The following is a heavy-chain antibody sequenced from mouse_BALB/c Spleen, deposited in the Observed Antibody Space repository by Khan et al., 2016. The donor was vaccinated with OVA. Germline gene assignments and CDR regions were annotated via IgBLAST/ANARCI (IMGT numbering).Heavy chain of an antibody. Sequence: QVQLQQSGPELVRPGVSVKISCKGSGCTFTDYAMHWVKQSHAKSLEWIGLISTYSGNTNYNQKFKGKATMTVDKSSSTAYMELARLTSEDSAIYYCARPAYDGYYDYWGQGTTLTVSS. CDR3: ARPAYDGYYDY. V-gene: IGHV1S137*01. D-gene: IGHD2-3*01. J-gene: IGHJ2*01. CDR2: ISTYSGNT. CDR1: GCTFTDYA.